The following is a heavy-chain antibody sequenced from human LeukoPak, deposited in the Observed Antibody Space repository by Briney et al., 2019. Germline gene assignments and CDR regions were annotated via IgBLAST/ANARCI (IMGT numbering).Heavy chain of an antibody. CDR1: GYTFINYD. CDR2: MNPNNGRT. CDR3: ARGSWITGTTSYYYHMDV. D-gene: IGHD1-7*01. J-gene: IGHJ6*03. Sequence: ASVKVSYKASGYTFINYDINWVRQATGQGPEWMGWMNPNNGRTGYAQKFQGRVTMTRNSSISTAYMELNTLTSDDTAVYYCARGSWITGTTSYYYHMDVWGKGTTVTVSS. V-gene: IGHV1-8*01.